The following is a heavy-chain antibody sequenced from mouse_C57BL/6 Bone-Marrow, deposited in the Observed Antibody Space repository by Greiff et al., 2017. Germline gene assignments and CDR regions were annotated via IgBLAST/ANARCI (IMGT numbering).Heavy chain of an antibody. J-gene: IGHJ3*01. D-gene: IGHD1-1*01. Sequence: EVQGVESGGGLVKPGGSLKLSCAASGFTFRSYAMSWVRQTPEKRLEWVATLSDGGSYTYYPDNVKGRFTISRDNAKNNLYLQMSHLKSEDTAMYYCARYYYGSMFAYWGQGTLVTVSA. CDR3: ARYYYGSMFAY. CDR2: LSDGGSYT. CDR1: GFTFRSYA. V-gene: IGHV5-4*01.